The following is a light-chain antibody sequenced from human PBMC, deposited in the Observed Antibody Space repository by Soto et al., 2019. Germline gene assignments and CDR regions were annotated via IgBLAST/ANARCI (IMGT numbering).Light chain of an antibody. CDR1: SSNIGNNY. Sequence: QSVLTQPPSVSAAPGQKVTSSCSGSSSNIGNNYVSWYQQLPGTAPKLLIYDNNKRPSGIPDRFSGSKSGTSATLGITGLQTGDEADYYCGTWDSSLSAYVFGTGTKSPS. CDR2: DNN. J-gene: IGLJ1*01. V-gene: IGLV1-51*01. CDR3: GTWDSSLSAYV.